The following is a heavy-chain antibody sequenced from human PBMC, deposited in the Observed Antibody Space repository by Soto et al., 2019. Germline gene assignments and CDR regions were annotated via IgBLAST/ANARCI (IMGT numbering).Heavy chain of an antibody. D-gene: IGHD3-3*01. CDR1: GGSISSGGYY. Sequence: SETLSLTCTVSGGSISSGGYYWSWIRQHPGKCLEWIGYIYYSGSTYYNPSLKSRVTISVDTSKNQFSLKLSSVTAADTAVYYCARSTTIFGVVIPPFDYWGQGTLVTVYS. CDR3: ARSTTIFGVVIPPFDY. CDR2: IYYSGST. J-gene: IGHJ4*02. V-gene: IGHV4-31*03.